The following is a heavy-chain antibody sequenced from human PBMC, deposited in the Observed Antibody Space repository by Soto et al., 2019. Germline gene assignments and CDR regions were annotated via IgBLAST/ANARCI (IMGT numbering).Heavy chain of an antibody. J-gene: IGHJ4*02. CDR2: IYYSGST. CDR1: GGSISSSSYY. CDR3: ARVVISGSYLDY. Sequence: SETLSLTCTVSGGSISSSSYYWGWIRQPPGKGLEWIGSIYYSGSTYYNPSLKSRVTISVDTSKNQFSLKLSSVTAEDTAVYYCARVVISGSYLDYWGQGTLVTVSS. D-gene: IGHD3-22*01. V-gene: IGHV4-39*01.